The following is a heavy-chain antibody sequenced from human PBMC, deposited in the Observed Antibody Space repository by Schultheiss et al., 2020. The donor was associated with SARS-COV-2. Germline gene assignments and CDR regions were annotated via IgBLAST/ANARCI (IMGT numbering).Heavy chain of an antibody. V-gene: IGHV3-66*01. D-gene: IGHD3-3*01. CDR1: GFTVSSNY. J-gene: IGHJ6*02. CDR3: ARESQSGYDFWSGYSVSFWLDG. Sequence: GESLKISCAASGFTVSSNYMSWVRQAPGKGLEWVSVIYSGGSTYYADSVKGRFTISRDNSKNTLYLQMNSLRAEDTAVYYCARESQSGYDFWSGYSVSFWLDGWCQGTTVTVSS. CDR2: IYSGGST.